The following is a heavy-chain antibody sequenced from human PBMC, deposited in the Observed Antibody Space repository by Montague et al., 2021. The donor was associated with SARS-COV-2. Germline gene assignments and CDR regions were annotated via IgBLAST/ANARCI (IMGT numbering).Heavy chain of an antibody. J-gene: IGHJ4*02. Sequence: SLRLSCAASGFTFSSYAMSWVRQAPGKGLEWVSDISGGGGSTYYXDSVKGRFTISRDNSKNTLYLQMNSLRAEDTAVYYCAKDWFGYSGYDYDYWGQGTLVTVSS. V-gene: IGHV3-23*01. CDR3: AKDWFGYSGYDYDY. D-gene: IGHD5-12*01. CDR1: GFTFSSYA. CDR2: ISGGGGST.